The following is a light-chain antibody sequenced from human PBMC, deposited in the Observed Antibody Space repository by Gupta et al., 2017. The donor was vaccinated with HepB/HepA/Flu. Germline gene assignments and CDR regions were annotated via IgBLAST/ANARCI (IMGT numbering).Light chain of an antibody. V-gene: IGKV3-15*01. Sequence: IVMTQSPATLSVSPGERVTLSCRASQRLTSSLAWYQQKPGQAPRLLIYGASTRATDIPARFSGVESGTEFTLTISSLQSEDLAVYYCQQDKNWPITFGGGTKVEIK. CDR2: GAS. J-gene: IGKJ4*01. CDR1: QRLTSS. CDR3: QQDKNWPIT.